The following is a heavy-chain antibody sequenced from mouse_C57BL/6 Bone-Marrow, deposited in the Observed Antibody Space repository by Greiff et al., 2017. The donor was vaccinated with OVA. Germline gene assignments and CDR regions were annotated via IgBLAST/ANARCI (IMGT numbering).Heavy chain of an antibody. CDR2: IHPNSGSI. CDR3: ARKRRVLPMDY. J-gene: IGHJ4*01. CDR1: GYTFTSYW. Sequence: QVQLQQPGAELVKPGASVKLSCKASGYTFTSYWMHWVKQRPGQGLEWIGMIHPNSGSINYNEKFKSKATLTVDKSSSTAYMQLSSLTSEDSAVYYGARKRRVLPMDYWGKGTSVTVSS. D-gene: IGHD2-10*01. V-gene: IGHV1-64*01.